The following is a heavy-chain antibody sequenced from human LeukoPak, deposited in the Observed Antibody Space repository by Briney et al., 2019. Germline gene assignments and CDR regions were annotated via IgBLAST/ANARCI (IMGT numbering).Heavy chain of an antibody. D-gene: IGHD6-6*01. CDR1: GFTFSSYS. Sequence: GGSLRLSCAASGFTFSSYSTNWVRQAPGKGLEWVSSISSSSSYIYYADSVKGRFTISRDNAKNSLYLQMNSLRAEDTAVYYCARELGSSSNFDYWGQGTLVTVSS. CDR3: ARELGSSSNFDY. CDR2: ISSSSSYI. V-gene: IGHV3-21*01. J-gene: IGHJ4*02.